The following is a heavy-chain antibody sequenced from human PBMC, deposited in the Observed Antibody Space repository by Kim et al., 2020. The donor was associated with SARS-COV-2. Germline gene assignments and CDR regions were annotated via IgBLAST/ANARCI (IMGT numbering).Heavy chain of an antibody. CDR3: ARGPEGWLQFDP. CDR2: IYYSGST. V-gene: IGHV4-59*13. D-gene: IGHD5-12*01. J-gene: IGHJ5*02. Sequence: SETLSLTCTVSGGSISSYYWSWIRQPPGKGLEWIGYIYYSGSTNYNPSLKSRVTISVDTSKNQFSLKLSSVTAADTAVYYCARGPEGWLQFDPWGQGTLV. CDR1: GGSISSYY.